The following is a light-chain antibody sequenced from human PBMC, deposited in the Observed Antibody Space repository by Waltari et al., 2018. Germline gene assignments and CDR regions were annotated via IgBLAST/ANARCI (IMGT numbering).Light chain of an antibody. CDR3: QQSYSTPLT. J-gene: IGKJ4*01. V-gene: IGKV4-1*01. CDR2: WAS. Sequence: DIVMTQSPDSLAVSLGERATINCKSSQSVLYSSNNKNYLAWYQQKPGQPPKLLIYWASTRAFGVPDRFSGSGSGTDFTLTISSLQAEDVAVYYCQQSYSTPLTFGGGTKVEIK. CDR1: QSVLYSSNNKNY.